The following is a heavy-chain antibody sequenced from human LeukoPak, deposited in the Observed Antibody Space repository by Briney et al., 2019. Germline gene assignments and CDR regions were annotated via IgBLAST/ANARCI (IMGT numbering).Heavy chain of an antibody. Sequence: GGSLRLSCAASGFTFDDYAMHWVRQAPGKGLEWVSGISWNSGSIGYADSVKGRFTISRDNAKNPLYLQMNSPRAEDTALYYCAKGASTRIDYWGQGTLVTVSS. V-gene: IGHV3-9*01. CDR3: AKGASTRIDY. CDR1: GFTFDDYA. CDR2: ISWNSGSI. J-gene: IGHJ4*02. D-gene: IGHD2-2*01.